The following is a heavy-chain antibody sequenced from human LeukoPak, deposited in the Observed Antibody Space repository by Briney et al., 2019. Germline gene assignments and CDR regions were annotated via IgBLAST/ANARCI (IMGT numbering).Heavy chain of an antibody. J-gene: IGHJ4*02. D-gene: IGHD3-3*01. V-gene: IGHV5-51*01. CDR2: IYPGDSDM. CDR3: ARAPYYDFWSGSIGGAFFDY. CDR1: GYSFTSYW. Sequence: GESLKISCKGSGYSFTSYWIGWVRQMPGKGREWMGIIYPGDSDMRYSPSFQGQVTISADKSISTAYLQWSSLKASDTAMYYCARAPYYDFWSGSIGGAFFDYWGQGTLVTVSS.